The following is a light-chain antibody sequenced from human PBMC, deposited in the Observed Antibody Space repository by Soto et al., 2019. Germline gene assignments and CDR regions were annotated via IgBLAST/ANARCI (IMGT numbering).Light chain of an antibody. Sequence: QSVLTQPASLSGSPGQSIAISCTGTSSDVGAYDFVSWYQQHPDKAPKLMIYEVSHRPSGVSYRFSGSKSVNTATLTISGLQAEDEADYYCSSYTTSSTRVFGTGTKAPS. J-gene: IGLJ1*01. CDR2: EVS. V-gene: IGLV2-14*03. CDR1: SSDVGAYDF. CDR3: SSYTTSSTRV.